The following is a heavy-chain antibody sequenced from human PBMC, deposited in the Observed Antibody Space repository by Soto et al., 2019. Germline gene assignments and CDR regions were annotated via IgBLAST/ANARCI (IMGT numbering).Heavy chain of an antibody. Sequence: WGTPAPTCTVSGGSISSYYWSWFRQPPGKGLEWIGYIYYSGRTNYNNSLKSRATISVDTSKNKFSLKLSSVKAEDTAVYYCARENPRLWFGEMDVWDQGTTVT. J-gene: IGHJ6*02. CDR1: GGSISSYY. CDR3: ARENPRLWFGEMDV. CDR2: IYYSGRT. V-gene: IGHV4-59*01. D-gene: IGHD3-10*01.